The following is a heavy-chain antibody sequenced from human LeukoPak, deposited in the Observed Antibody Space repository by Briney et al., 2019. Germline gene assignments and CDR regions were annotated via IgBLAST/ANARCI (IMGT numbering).Heavy chain of an antibody. D-gene: IGHD3-3*01. Sequence: GGSLRLSCAASGFTFSNAWMSWVRQAPGKGLEWVAFIRYDGSNKYYADSVKGRFTISRDNSKNTLYLQMNSLRAEDTAVYYCATFSSPDYWGQGTLVTVSS. CDR1: GFTFSNAW. CDR2: IRYDGSNK. J-gene: IGHJ4*02. CDR3: ATFSSPDY. V-gene: IGHV3-30*02.